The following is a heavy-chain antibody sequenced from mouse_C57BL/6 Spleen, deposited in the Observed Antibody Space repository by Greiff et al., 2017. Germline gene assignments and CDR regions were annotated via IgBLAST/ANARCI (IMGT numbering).Heavy chain of an antibody. CDR1: GFTFSDYY. CDR3: ARRELTGWYFDV. Sequence: EVKLVESGGGLVQPGGSLKLSCAASGFTFSDYYMYWVRQTPEKRLEWVAYISNGGGSTYYPATVKGRFTISRDNAKNTLYLQMSRLKSEDTAMYYCARRELTGWYFDVWGTGTTVTVSS. V-gene: IGHV5-12*01. J-gene: IGHJ1*03. D-gene: IGHD4-1*01. CDR2: ISNGGGST.